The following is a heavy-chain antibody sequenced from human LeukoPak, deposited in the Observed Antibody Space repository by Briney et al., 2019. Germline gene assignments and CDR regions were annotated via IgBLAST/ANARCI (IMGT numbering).Heavy chain of an antibody. J-gene: IGHJ6*02. CDR2: MNPSSVNT. CDR3: ARWGLRFLEWYYTAVSPGMDV. D-gene: IGHD3-3*01. V-gene: IGHV1-8*01. CDR1: GYTFTSYD. Sequence: ASVKVSCKASGYTFTSYDINWVRQATGQGLEWMGWMNPSSVNTGYAQKFQGRVTMTRNTSISTAYMELSSLRSEDTAVYYCARWGLRFLEWYYTAVSPGMDVWGQGTTVTVSS.